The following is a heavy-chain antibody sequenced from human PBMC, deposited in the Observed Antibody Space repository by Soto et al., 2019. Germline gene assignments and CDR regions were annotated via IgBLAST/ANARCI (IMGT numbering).Heavy chain of an antibody. D-gene: IGHD5-12*01. V-gene: IGHV4-61*01. Sequence: TLSLTCTVSGGSVSSGSFYWSWIRRPPGKGLEWIGYFYDNGSTNYNPSLRSRVTMSVDTSKNQFSLKLSSVTAADTAVYYCAASAPPATNYYYAMDVWGQGTTVTVSS. J-gene: IGHJ6*02. CDR1: GGSVSSGSFY. CDR2: FYDNGST. CDR3: AASAPPATNYYYAMDV.